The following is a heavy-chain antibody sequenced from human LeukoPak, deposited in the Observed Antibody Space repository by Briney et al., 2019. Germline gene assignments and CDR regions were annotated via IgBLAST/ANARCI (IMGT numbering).Heavy chain of an antibody. J-gene: IGHJ2*01. CDR2: IYYSGST. CDR1: GGSISSYY. V-gene: IGHV4-59*08. Sequence: SETLSLTCTVSGGSISSYYWSWIRQPPGKGLEWIGYIYYSGSTNYNPSLKSRVTISVDTSKNQFSLKLSSVTAADTAVYYCARVPGGSYPFDLWGRGTLVTVSS. D-gene: IGHD1-26*01. CDR3: ARVPGGSYPFDL.